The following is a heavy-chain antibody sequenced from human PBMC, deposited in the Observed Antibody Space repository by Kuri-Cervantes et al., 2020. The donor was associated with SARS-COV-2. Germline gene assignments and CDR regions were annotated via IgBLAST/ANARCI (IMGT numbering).Heavy chain of an antibody. J-gene: IGHJ3*02. V-gene: IGHV1-18*04. Sequence: ASVKVSCKFSTSIFTDYYIHWVRQAPGQGLEWMGWISAYNGNTNYPQKLQGRVTMTTDTSTSTAYMELRSLRSDDTAVYYCARVAPYSRTNDAFDIWGQGTMVTVSS. CDR3: ARVAPYSRTNDAFDI. CDR1: TSIFTDYY. D-gene: IGHD4-11*01. CDR2: ISAYNGNT.